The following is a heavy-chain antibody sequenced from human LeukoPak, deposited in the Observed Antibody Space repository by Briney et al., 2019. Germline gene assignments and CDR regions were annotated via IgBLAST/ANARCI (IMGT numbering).Heavy chain of an antibody. V-gene: IGHV1-8*01. Sequence: GASVKVSCKASGYTFTSYDINWVRQATGQGLEWMGWMNPNSGNTGYAQKFQGRVTMTRNTSISTAYMELSSLRSEDTAVYYCARVVRGVMVSWFDPWGQGTLVTVSS. CDR3: ARVVRGVMVSWFDP. D-gene: IGHD3-10*01. CDR2: MNPNSGNT. J-gene: IGHJ5*02. CDR1: GYTFTSYD.